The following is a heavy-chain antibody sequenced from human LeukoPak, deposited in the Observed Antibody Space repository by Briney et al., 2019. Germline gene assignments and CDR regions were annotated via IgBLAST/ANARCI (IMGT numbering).Heavy chain of an antibody. D-gene: IGHD3-22*01. CDR1: GDSVTTYY. CDR3: AINSLGDSSGYDY. V-gene: IGHV4-59*08. J-gene: IGHJ4*02. CDR2: IHSGGNT. Sequence: SETLSLTCTVSGDSVTTYYWSWIRQPPGKGLEWIGYIHSGGNTIYNPSLKSRLTTSRDTSKSQFSLKLSSVTAADTAVYYCAINSLGDSSGYDYWGQGTLVTVSP.